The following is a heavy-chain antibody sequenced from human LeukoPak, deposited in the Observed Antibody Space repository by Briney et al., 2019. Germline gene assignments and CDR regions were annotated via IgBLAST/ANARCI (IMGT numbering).Heavy chain of an antibody. CDR3: ARGRGAYGDRRGIDY. Sequence: SETLSLTCTVSGGSISSSSYYWGWIRQPPGKGLEWIGSIYYSGSTYYNPSLKSRVTISVDTSKNQFSLKLSSVTAADTAVYYCARGRGAYGDRRGIDYWGQGTLVTVSS. CDR2: IYYSGST. V-gene: IGHV4-39*01. J-gene: IGHJ4*02. CDR1: GGSISSSSYY. D-gene: IGHD4-17*01.